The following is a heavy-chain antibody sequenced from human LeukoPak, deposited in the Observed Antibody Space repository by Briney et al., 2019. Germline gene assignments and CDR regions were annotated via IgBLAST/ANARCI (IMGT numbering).Heavy chain of an antibody. CDR1: GGSISSSFYY. V-gene: IGHV4-39*07. J-gene: IGHJ4*02. CDR2: IYHSGST. D-gene: IGHD5-24*01. CDR3: ASVRVEMATIWYYFDY. Sequence: SETLSLTCTVSGGSISSSFYYWGWIRQPPGKGLEWIGSIYHSGSTYYNPSLKSRVTISVDTSKNQFSLKLSSVTAADTAVYYCASVRVEMATIWYYFDYWGQGTLVTVSS.